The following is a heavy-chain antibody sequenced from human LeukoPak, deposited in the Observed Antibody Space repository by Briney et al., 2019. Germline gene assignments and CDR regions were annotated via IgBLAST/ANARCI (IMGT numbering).Heavy chain of an antibody. V-gene: IGHV4-59*08. Sequence: SETLSLTCTVSGGSISKYYCSWIRQPPGKGLEWIAYIYYTGSTYYNPSLKSRVTMSVDTSKNQFSLSLSSVTAADTAVYYCARHISGGAALDWGQGTLVTVSS. CDR3: ARHISGGAALD. J-gene: IGHJ4*02. CDR1: GGSISKYY. CDR2: IYYTGST. D-gene: IGHD2-15*01.